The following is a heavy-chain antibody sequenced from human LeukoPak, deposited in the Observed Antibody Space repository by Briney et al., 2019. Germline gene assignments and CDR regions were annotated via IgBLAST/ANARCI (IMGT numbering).Heavy chain of an antibody. J-gene: IGHJ3*02. CDR1: GFTFSYYA. D-gene: IGHD6-6*01. Sequence: GGSLRLSCAASGFTFSYYAMHWVRQAPGKGLEYVSAISSDGGSAYYANSVKGRFTISRDNSKNMLYLQMGSLRAEDMAVYYCARWVSTSYDAFDIWGQGTMVTVSS. V-gene: IGHV3-64*01. CDR2: ISSDGGSA. CDR3: ARWVSTSYDAFDI.